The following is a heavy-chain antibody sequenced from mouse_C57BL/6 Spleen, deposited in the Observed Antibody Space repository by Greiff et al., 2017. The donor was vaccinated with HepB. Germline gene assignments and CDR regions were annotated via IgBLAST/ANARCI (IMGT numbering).Heavy chain of an antibody. CDR3: ARHDYYGHYFDY. CDR2: INPNNGGT. Sequence: EVQLQESGPELVKPGASVKIPCKASGYTFTDYNMDWVKQSHGKSLEWIGDINPNNGGTIYNQKFKGKATLTVDKSSSTAYMELRSLTSEDTAVYYCARHDYYGHYFDYWGQGTTLTVSS. CDR1: GYTFTDYN. J-gene: IGHJ2*01. V-gene: IGHV1-18*01. D-gene: IGHD1-2*01.